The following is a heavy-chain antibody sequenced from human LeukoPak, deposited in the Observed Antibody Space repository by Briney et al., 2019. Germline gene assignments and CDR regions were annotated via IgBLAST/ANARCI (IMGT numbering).Heavy chain of an antibody. CDR3: ARGLGSIVVVPAAMPWFDP. V-gene: IGHV4-59*01. CDR1: GGSISSYY. D-gene: IGHD2-2*01. CDR2: IYYSGST. J-gene: IGHJ5*02. Sequence: SETLSLTCTVSGGSISSYYWSWIRQPPGKGLEWIGYIYYSGSTNYNPSLKSRVTISVDTSKNQFSLKLSSVTAADTAVYYCARGLGSIVVVPAAMPWFDPWGQGTLVTVSS.